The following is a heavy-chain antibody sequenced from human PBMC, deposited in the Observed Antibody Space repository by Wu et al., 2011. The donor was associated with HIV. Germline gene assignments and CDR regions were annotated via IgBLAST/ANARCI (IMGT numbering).Heavy chain of an antibody. CDR1: GGTFSSYG. CDR2: IIPMFGKG. V-gene: IGHV1-69*12. Sequence: QVQLVQSGAEVKKPGSSVKVYCKASGGTFSSYGIAWVRQAPGQGLEWMGGIIPMFGKGHYAQKFQGRTTITADESTSTVYMELSSLRSEDTAMFYCVISTVTTSYFDYWGQGTQVIVSS. J-gene: IGHJ4*02. D-gene: IGHD4-17*01. CDR3: VISTVTTSYFDY.